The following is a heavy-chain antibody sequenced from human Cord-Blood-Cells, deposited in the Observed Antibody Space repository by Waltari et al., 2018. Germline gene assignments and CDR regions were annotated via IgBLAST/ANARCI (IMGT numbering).Heavy chain of an antibody. Sequence: QVQLVQSGAEVKKPGASVKVSCKSSGYTFTSYAMHWVRQAPGQRLEWMGCINAGNGNTKYSQKFQGRVTITRDTSASTAYMELSSLRSEDTAVYYCARGDYDSSGYYFDYWGQGTLVTVSS. D-gene: IGHD3-22*01. CDR1: GYTFTSYA. CDR3: ARGDYDSSGYYFDY. V-gene: IGHV1-3*01. CDR2: INAGNGNT. J-gene: IGHJ4*02.